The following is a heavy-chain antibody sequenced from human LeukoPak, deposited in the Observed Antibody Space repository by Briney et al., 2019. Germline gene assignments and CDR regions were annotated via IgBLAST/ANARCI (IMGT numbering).Heavy chain of an antibody. CDR2: IIPILGIA. V-gene: IGHV1-69*02. Sequence: SVKVSCKASGGTFSSYTISWVRQAPGQGLEWMGRIIPILGIANYALKFQGRVTITADKSTSTAYMELSSLRSEDTAVYYCARSLRTLGRGDPYYYYYYMDVWGKGTTVTVSS. CDR3: ARSLRTLGRGDPYYYYYYMDV. CDR1: GGTFSSYT. D-gene: IGHD7-27*01. J-gene: IGHJ6*03.